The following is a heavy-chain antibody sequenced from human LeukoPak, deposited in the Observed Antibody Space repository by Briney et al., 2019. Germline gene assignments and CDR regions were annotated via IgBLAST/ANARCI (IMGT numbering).Heavy chain of an antibody. CDR3: AKEERGYSYGQFGY. CDR1: GFTFSSYS. CDR2: ISSSSSYI. Sequence: GGSLRLSCAASGFTFSSYSMNWVRQAPGKGLEWVSSISSSSSYIYYADSVKGRFTISRDNAKNSLYLQMNSLRAEDTAVYYCAKEERGYSYGQFGYWGQGTLVTVSS. V-gene: IGHV3-21*01. J-gene: IGHJ4*02. D-gene: IGHD5-18*01.